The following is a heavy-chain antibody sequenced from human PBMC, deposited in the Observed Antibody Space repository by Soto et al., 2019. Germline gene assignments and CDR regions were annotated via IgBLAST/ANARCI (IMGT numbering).Heavy chain of an antibody. V-gene: IGHV4-31*03. CDR3: ARLDLCYDY. D-gene: IGHD2-15*01. Sequence: QVQLQESGPGLVKPSQTLSHTCNVSVGAITNDGYYWSWIRQHPGKALEWIGNIHYSGVTYYNPTLKSRAAISVDISKHQFSLKLNSVTAADTAVYYCARLDLCYDYWGQGILVTVSS. CDR2: IHYSGVT. CDR1: VGAITNDGYY. J-gene: IGHJ4*02.